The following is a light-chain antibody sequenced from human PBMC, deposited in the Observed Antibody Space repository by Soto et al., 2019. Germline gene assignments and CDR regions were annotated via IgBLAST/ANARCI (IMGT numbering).Light chain of an antibody. Sequence: DIQMTQSPSTLSASVGDRVTITCRASQSISSWLAWYQQKPGKAPKLLIYDASSLESGVPSSFSGSGSGTEFTLTISSLQPDDFATYYCQQYNSSPLTFGGGTKVEIK. V-gene: IGKV1-5*01. J-gene: IGKJ4*01. CDR3: QQYNSSPLT. CDR1: QSISSW. CDR2: DAS.